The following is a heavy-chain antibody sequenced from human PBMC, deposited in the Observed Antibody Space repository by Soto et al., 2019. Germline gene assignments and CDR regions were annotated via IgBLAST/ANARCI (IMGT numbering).Heavy chain of an antibody. CDR1: GYTFTSYG. CDR3: ARTKLESGFIHWYFDL. D-gene: IGHD3-3*01. CDR2: ISAYNGNT. J-gene: IGHJ2*01. V-gene: IGHV1-18*01. Sequence: QVQLVQSGAEVKKPGASVKVSCKASGYTFTSYGISWVRQAPGQGLEWMGWISAYNGNTNYAQKLQGRVTMTTDTSTSTVYMELRSLRSDDTAVYYCARTKLESGFIHWYFDLWGRGTLVTVSS.